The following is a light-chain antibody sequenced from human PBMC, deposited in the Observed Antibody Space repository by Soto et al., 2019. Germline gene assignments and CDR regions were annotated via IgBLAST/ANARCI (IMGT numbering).Light chain of an antibody. CDR2: EVT. J-gene: IGLJ1*01. Sequence: QSVLTQPPSASGSPGQSVTISCTGTSSDVGGYNYVSWYQQHPDKAPRLMIYEVTKRPSGVPDRFSGSKSGNTASLTVSGLQAADEADYYCSSYAGSDNLGVFGTGTKLTVL. CDR3: SSYAGSDNLGV. CDR1: SSDVGGYNY. V-gene: IGLV2-8*01.